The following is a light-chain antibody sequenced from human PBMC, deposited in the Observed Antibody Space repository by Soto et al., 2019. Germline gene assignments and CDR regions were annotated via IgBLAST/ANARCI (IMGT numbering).Light chain of an antibody. CDR2: AAS. CDR3: QQQGT. CDR1: RSLSSSY. Sequence: EIVLTQSPGTLSLSPGERATLSCRASRSLSSSYVVWYQQKPGQAPRLLIYAASRRATGITDRFSGSGSATDYTLTISRLDPEDFAVYYCQQQGTFGQGTKLEIK. J-gene: IGKJ2*01. V-gene: IGKV3-20*01.